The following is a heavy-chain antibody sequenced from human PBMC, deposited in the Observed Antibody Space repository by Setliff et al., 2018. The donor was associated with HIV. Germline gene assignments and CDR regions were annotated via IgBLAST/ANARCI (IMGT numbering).Heavy chain of an antibody. CDR1: GYSFTNYW. V-gene: IGHV5-51*01. J-gene: IGHJ4*02. CDR3: ARGTGIAVAGTDY. CDR2: IYPGDSDT. D-gene: IGHD6-19*01. Sequence: PGESLKISCKGSGYSFTNYWIGWVRQMPGKGLEWMAIIYPGDSDTRYSPSFQGQVTISADRSINTAYLQWSSLKASDTAIYYCARGTGIAVAGTDYWGQGTLVTVSS.